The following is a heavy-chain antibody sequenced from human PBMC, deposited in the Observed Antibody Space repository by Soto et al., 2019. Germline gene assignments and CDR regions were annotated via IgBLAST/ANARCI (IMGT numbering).Heavy chain of an antibody. CDR3: ARGGFLEWLLGPDYYYYYMDV. Sequence: PGGSLRLSCAASGFAFTSHAMSWVRQAPGKGLDWVSVISGSGGSTYYADSVKGRFTISRDNSKNTLYLQMNSLRAEDTAVYYCARGGFLEWLLGPDYYYYYMDVWGKGTTVTVSS. D-gene: IGHD3-3*01. CDR1: GFAFTSHA. V-gene: IGHV3-23*01. J-gene: IGHJ6*03. CDR2: ISGSGGST.